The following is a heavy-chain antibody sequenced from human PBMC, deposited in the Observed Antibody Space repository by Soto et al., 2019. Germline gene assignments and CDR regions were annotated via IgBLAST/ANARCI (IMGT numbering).Heavy chain of an antibody. D-gene: IGHD2-2*01. J-gene: IGHJ4*02. V-gene: IGHV2-5*02. Sequence: QITLKESGPMLVKPTQTLTLTCTFSGFSLDTTGVGVGWIRQPPGKALEWLALIYWDDDKRYSPSLKSRLTITKDTSKNQAVLAMTDMDPVDTATYYCAHLLGGCSSKGCSPLRYDYWGQGILVTVSS. CDR1: GFSLDTTGVG. CDR3: AHLLGGCSSKGCSPLRYDY. CDR2: IYWDDDK.